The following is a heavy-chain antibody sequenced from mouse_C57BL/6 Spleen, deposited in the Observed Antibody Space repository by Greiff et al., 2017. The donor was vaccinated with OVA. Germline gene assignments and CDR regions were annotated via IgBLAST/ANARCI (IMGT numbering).Heavy chain of an antibody. CDR1: GFTFSDYY. V-gene: IGHV5-16*01. CDR2: INYDGSST. D-gene: IGHD2-2*01. CDR3: ARYGYGLNWYFDV. J-gene: IGHJ1*03. Sequence: EVHLVESEGGLVQPGSSMKLSCTASGFTFSDYYMAWVRQVPEKGLEWVANINYDGSSTYYLDSLKSRFIISRDNAKNILYLQMSSLKSEDTATYYCARYGYGLNWYFDVWGTGTTVTVSS.